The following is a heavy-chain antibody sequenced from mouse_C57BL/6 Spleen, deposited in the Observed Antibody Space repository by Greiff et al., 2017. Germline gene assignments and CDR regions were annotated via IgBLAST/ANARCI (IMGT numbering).Heavy chain of an antibody. CDR1: GYAFTNYL. CDR2: IHPHSGGT. D-gene: IGHD3-3*01. V-gene: IGHV1-54*01. J-gene: IGHJ2*01. CDR3: ARECITRSVDD. Sequence: QVQLQQSGAELVRPGTSVKVSCKASGYAFTNYLIQWVKQRPGLGLEWIGMIHPHSGGTNYNEQFKCKATLTVDKSSSTAYMPLSSLTSEDSAVFFGARECITRSVDDWGQGTTLTVSS.